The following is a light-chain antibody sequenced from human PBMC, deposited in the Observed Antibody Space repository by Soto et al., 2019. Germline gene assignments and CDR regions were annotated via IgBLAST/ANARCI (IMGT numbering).Light chain of an antibody. Sequence: EILITQSPAILSVSPGERATLSCRASQGIGSNLAWYQQKLGQAPRILIYRASTRVTGVPARFSGRRSGTECTLSISRLQSEDVSNDCCQQFSSYPLTFGGGTKVDIK. V-gene: IGKV3-15*01. CDR3: QQFSSYPLT. CDR2: RAS. J-gene: IGKJ4*01. CDR1: QGIGSN.